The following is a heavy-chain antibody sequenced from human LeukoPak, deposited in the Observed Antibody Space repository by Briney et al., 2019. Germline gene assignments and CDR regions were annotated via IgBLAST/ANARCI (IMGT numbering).Heavy chain of an antibody. D-gene: IGHD3-3*01. V-gene: IGHV4-59*01. Sequence: SETLSLTCTVSGGSISSYYWSWVRQPPGKGLEWIGYIYYSGSTNYNPSLTSRVTISVDTSKNQFSLKLSSVTAADTAVYYCAAVDFWSGYRVDYWGQGTLVTVSS. CDR2: IYYSGST. CDR1: GGSISSYY. J-gene: IGHJ4*02. CDR3: AAVDFWSGYRVDY.